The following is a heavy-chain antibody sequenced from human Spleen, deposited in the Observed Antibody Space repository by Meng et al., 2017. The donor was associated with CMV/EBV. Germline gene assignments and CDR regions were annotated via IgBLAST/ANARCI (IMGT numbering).Heavy chain of an antibody. CDR1: GFTFSDYY. CDR2: ISGSGSVI. CDR3: ASASILLFHYGMDV. D-gene: IGHD3-3*01. Sequence: GGSLRLSCVASGFTFSDYYMSWIRQAPGKGLEWVSYISGSGSVIYYANSVKGRFTISRDNAKNSLDLQMKSLRDEDTAVYYCASASILLFHYGMDVWGQGTAVTVSS. J-gene: IGHJ6*02. V-gene: IGHV3-11*01.